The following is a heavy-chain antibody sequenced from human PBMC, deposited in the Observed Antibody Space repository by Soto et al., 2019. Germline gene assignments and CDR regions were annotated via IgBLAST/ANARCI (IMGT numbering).Heavy chain of an antibody. D-gene: IGHD3-3*01. Sequence: EVQLVESGGGLAQPGGSLRLSCAASGITFSSYSMNWVRQAPGKGLEWLSYISSSSTTISYADSVKGRFTISRDNAKNSLYLQMNSLRAEDTAVYYCAGFPYDFWSGSPSLNWFDPWGQGTLVTVSS. CDR3: AGFPYDFWSGSPSLNWFDP. J-gene: IGHJ5*02. CDR1: GITFSSYS. CDR2: ISSSSTTI. V-gene: IGHV3-48*01.